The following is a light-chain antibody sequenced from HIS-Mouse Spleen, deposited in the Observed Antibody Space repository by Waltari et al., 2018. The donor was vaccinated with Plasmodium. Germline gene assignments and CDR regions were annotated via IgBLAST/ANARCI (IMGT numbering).Light chain of an antibody. CDR2: DVS. CDR3: CSYAGSYTWV. CDR1: SSDVGGYNY. Sequence: QSALTQPRSVSGSPGQSVTISCTGTSSDVGGYNYVSWYQPHPGKAPKLMIYDVSKRPSGVPDRFHGAKAGTTASLTISGLQAEDEANYYCCSYAGSYTWVFGGGTKLTVL. V-gene: IGLV2-11*01. J-gene: IGLJ2*01.